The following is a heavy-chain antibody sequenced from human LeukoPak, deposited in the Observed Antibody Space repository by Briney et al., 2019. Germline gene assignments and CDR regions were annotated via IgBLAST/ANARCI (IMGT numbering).Heavy chain of an antibody. J-gene: IGHJ6*03. CDR3: AKADHYYYYMGV. CDR2: ISGSGGST. CDR1: GFTFRSYA. V-gene: IGHV3-23*01. Sequence: PGGSLRLSCAASGFTFRSYAMSWVRQAPGMGLEWVSAISGSGGSTYYADSVRGRFTISRDNSKNALHLRMNSLRAEDTAVYYCAKADHYYYYMGVWGKGTTVTVSS.